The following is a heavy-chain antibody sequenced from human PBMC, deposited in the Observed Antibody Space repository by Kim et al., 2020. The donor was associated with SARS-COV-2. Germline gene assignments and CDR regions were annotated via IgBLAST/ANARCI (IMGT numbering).Heavy chain of an antibody. CDR3: MKGGWGWIWDH. CDR1: GFTFIGHA. J-gene: IGHJ4*02. Sequence: GGSLRLSCTTSGFTFIGHAMSWVRQAPGQGLEWVSSIDGSDGTTYYVDSVKGRSTISRDDAKNTLYLQMRALRADDTATYYCMKGGWGWIWDHWGQGTLVTVSS. D-gene: IGHD2-2*03. CDR2: IDGSDGTT. V-gene: IGHV3-23*01.